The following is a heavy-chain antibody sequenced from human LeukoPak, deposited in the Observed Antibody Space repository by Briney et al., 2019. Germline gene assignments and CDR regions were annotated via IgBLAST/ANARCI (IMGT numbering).Heavy chain of an antibody. J-gene: IGHJ4*02. D-gene: IGHD3-16*01. CDR1: GFTFSSYW. Sequence: GGSLRLSCAASGFTFSSYWMSWVRQAPGKGLEWVANIKTDGSEKYYVDSLKGRFTISRDNAKNSLFLQMNSLRAEDAAVYYCAREGARDGGFDYWGQGTLVTVSS. CDR2: IKTDGSEK. CDR3: AREGARDGGFDY. V-gene: IGHV3-7*01.